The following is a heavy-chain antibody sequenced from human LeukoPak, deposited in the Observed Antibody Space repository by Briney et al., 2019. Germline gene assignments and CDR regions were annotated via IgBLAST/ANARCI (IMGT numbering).Heavy chain of an antibody. J-gene: IGHJ6*04. CDR3: ARVGPYYDFWSGYYSMDV. V-gene: IGHV3-7*01. Sequence: GGSLRLSCAASGFTFSSYWMSWVRQAPGKGLEWVANIKQDGSEKYYVDSVKGRFTISRDNAKNSLYLQMNSLRAEDTAVYYRARVGPYYDFWSGYYSMDVWGKGTTVTVSS. D-gene: IGHD3-3*01. CDR2: IKQDGSEK. CDR1: GFTFSSYW.